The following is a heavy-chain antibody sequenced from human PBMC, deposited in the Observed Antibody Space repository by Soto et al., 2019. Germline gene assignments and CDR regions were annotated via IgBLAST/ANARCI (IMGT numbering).Heavy chain of an antibody. CDR1: GDSVSTNSGT. J-gene: IGHJ5*02. V-gene: IGHV6-1*01. D-gene: IGHD2-2*01. CDR3: ARGRVDNWFDP. CDR2: TYYRSKWNN. Sequence: SQTLSLTCAISGDSVSTNSGTWNWIRHSPSRGLEWLGRTYYRSKWNNDYAVSVKSRITINPDTSKNQFSLQLNSVTPEDTAIYYCARGRVDNWFDPWGQGTLVTVSS.